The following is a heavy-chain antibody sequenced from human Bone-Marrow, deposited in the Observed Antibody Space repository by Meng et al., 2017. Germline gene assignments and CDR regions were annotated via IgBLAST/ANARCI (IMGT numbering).Heavy chain of an antibody. V-gene: IGHV4-34*01. Sequence: VPLQEWGVGLLKPSETLSLTGAVYGGSFSGYYWSWIRQPPGKGLEWIGEINHSGSTNYNPSLKSRVTISVDTSKNQFSLKLSSVTAADTAVYYCARVGVVVITPNWFDPWGQGTLVTVSS. J-gene: IGHJ5*02. CDR3: ARVGVVVITPNWFDP. D-gene: IGHD3-22*01. CDR2: INHSGST. CDR1: GGSFSGYY.